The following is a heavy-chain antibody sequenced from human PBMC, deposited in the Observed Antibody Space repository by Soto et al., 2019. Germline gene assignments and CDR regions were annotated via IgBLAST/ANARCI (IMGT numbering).Heavy chain of an antibody. V-gene: IGHV3-23*01. D-gene: IGHD1-26*01. CDR2: IGGSGART. Sequence: EVQLLESGGGLVQPGGSLRLSCEASGFTFSIYAMSWVRQAPGKGLEWVSAIGGSGARTYYADSVKGRFTISRDNSKNTLYLQMNSLRAEDTAVYYCAKEGGGGATAFDYWGQGTLVTVSS. CDR3: AKEGGGGATAFDY. J-gene: IGHJ4*02. CDR1: GFTFSIYA.